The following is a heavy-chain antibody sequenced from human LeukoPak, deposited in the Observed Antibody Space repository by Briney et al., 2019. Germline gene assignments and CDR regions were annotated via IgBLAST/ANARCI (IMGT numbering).Heavy chain of an antibody. D-gene: IGHD6-19*01. CDR1: GFTFSSYE. Sequence: GGSLRLSCAASGFTFSSYEMNWFRQAPEKGLEWVSYISSSAGTIYYTDSVKGRFTISRDNAKNSLYLQMNSLRAEDTAVYYCAREASGSDLEYWGQGTLVTVSS. J-gene: IGHJ4*02. CDR2: ISSSAGTI. V-gene: IGHV3-48*03. CDR3: AREASGSDLEY.